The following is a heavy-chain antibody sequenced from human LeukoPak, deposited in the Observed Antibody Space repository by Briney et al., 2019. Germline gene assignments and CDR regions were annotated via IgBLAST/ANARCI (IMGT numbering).Heavy chain of an antibody. CDR1: GFTFSDFT. V-gene: IGHV3-49*04. CDR2: IRSKSYGGKT. J-gene: IGHJ4*02. D-gene: IGHD4-17*01. Sequence: QAGGSLRLSCTASGFTFSDFTMNLVHQAPEKVLEWVGFIRSKSYGGKTEYSASVKGRFTISRDDSKNIAYLQMISLKSEDAAVYYCTRGGLEDGDYIFDYWGQGTRVTVSS. CDR3: TRGGLEDGDYIFDY.